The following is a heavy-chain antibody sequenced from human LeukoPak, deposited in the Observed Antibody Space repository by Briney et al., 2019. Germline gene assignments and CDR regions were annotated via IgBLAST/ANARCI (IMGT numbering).Heavy chain of an antibody. V-gene: IGHV3-53*01. CDR1: GLIVSSNY. CDR2: IHTNGNT. J-gene: IGHJ5*02. D-gene: IGHD6-13*01. CDR3: ASSRTAASSNWFDP. Sequence: GGSLRLSCAASGLIVSSNYMTWVRQAPGKGLEWVSIIHTNGNTYYADSVKGRFTISRDNSKNTLYLQMNSLRTEDTAVYYCASSRTAASSNWFDPWGQGTLVTVSS.